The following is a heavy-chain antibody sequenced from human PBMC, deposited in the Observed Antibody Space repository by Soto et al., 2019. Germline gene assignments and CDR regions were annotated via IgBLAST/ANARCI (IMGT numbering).Heavy chain of an antibody. J-gene: IGHJ6*02. CDR2: IIPILGIA. CDR1: GGTFSSYT. V-gene: IGHV1-69*02. CDR3: AADRHLAVAGSPYYYGMDV. D-gene: IGHD6-19*01. Sequence: SVKVSCKASGGTFSSYTISWVRQAPGQGLEWMGRIIPILGIANYAQKFQGRVTITADKSTSTAYMELSSLRSEDTAVYYCAADRHLAVAGSPYYYGMDVWGQGTTVTVSS.